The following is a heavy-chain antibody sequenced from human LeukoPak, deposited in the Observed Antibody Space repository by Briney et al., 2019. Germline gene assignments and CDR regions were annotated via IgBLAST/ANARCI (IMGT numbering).Heavy chain of an antibody. CDR2: IYYSGST. CDR3: ARFSSIAAAFDY. CDR1: GGSISSYY. Sequence: SETLSLTCTVSGGSISSYYWSWIRQPPGKGLEWIGYIYYSGSTNYNPSLKSRVTISVDTSKNQFSLNLSSVTAADTAVYYCARFSSIAAAFDYWGLGTLVTVSS. J-gene: IGHJ4*02. V-gene: IGHV4-59*12. D-gene: IGHD6-13*01.